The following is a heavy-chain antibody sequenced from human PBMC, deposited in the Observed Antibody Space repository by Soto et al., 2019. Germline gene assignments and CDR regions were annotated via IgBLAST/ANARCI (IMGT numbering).Heavy chain of an antibody. Sequence: GGSLRLSCAASGFTFSNYAMHWVRQAPGKGLEWVAVISYDGSNKYYADSVKGRFTISRDNAKNSLYLQMNSLRAEDTAVYYCARVDCSGGSCYSLLAWYYYYGMDVWGQGTTVTVSS. CDR1: GFTFSNYA. CDR2: ISYDGSNK. CDR3: ARVDCSGGSCYSLLAWYYYYGMDV. J-gene: IGHJ6*02. V-gene: IGHV3-30-3*01. D-gene: IGHD2-15*01.